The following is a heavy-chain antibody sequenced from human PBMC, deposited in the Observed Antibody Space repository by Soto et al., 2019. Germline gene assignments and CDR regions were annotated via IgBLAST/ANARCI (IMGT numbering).Heavy chain of an antibody. CDR2: ISASGGTT. D-gene: IGHD3-10*01. CDR3: TTGTPSFDY. V-gene: IGHV3-23*01. Sequence: EVQLLESGGGLVQPGGSLRLSCAASGFTFTTRAMSWVRQAPGKGLQWVSGISASGGTTYYADSVKGRLTISRDNSKNMLYLLMTSLRDDDTAVYYCTTGTPSFDYWGRGTRVTVSS. CDR1: GFTFTTRA. J-gene: IGHJ4*02.